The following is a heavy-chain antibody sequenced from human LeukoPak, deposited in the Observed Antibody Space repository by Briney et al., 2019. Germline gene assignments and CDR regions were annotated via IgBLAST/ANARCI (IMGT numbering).Heavy chain of an antibody. J-gene: IGHJ6*02. V-gene: IGHV4-34*01. CDR1: GGSFSGYY. CDR2: INHSGST. Sequence: SETLSLTCAVYGGSFSGYYWSWIRQPPGKGPEWIGEINHSGSTNYNPSLKSRVTISVDTSKNQFSLKLSSVTAADTAVYYCARGAPPTILAYYYYYGMDVWGQGTTVTVSS. D-gene: IGHD3-3*01. CDR3: ARGAPPTILAYYYYYGMDV.